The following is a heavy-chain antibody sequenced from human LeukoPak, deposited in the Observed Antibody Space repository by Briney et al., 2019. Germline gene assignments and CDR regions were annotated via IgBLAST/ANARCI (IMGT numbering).Heavy chain of an antibody. CDR3: AIPPGYCGITSCLTANYYTLDV. D-gene: IGHD2-2*03. CDR2: ISDSGDNT. V-gene: IGHV3-23*01. CDR1: GFTFSSFA. Sequence: RSGGSLRLSCAASGFTFSSFAMSWVRQAPGKGLEWVSSISDSGDNTFYADSVKGRFTVSRDNSKNTLYLEMNSLRAEDTAVYYCAIPPGYCGITSCLTANYYTLDVWGHGTTVTVSS. J-gene: IGHJ6*02.